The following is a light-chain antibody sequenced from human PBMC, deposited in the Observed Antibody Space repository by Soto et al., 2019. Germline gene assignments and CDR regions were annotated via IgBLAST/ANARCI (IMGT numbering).Light chain of an antibody. J-gene: IGKJ4*01. CDR2: EAS. CDR3: QHRTNWPF. CDR1: QSIGSQ. Sequence: EIVLTQSPATLSLSPGARATLSFRPSQSIGSQIAWYQHKPGQAPRLLIYEASSRATGVPARFSGGGSGTDFTLTISSLEPEDFAVYYCQHRTNWPFFGGGTKVDIK. V-gene: IGKV3-11*01.